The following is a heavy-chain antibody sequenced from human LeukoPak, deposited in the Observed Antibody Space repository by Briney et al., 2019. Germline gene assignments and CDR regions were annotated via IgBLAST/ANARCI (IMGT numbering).Heavy chain of an antibody. CDR1: GFTFSSYA. CDR2: ISGSGGST. CDR3: AKGVWATILTNDAFDI. V-gene: IGHV3-23*01. D-gene: IGHD3-9*01. Sequence: GGSLRLSCAASGFTFSSYAMSWVRQAPGKGLEWVSTISGSGGSTYYADSVKGRFTISRDNSKNTLYLQMNSLRAEDTAVYYCAKGVWATILTNDAFDIWGQGTMVTVSS. J-gene: IGHJ3*02.